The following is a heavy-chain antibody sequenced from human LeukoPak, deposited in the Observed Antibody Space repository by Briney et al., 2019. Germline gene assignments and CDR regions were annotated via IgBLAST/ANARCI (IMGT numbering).Heavy chain of an antibody. CDR1: GFTFSSYA. V-gene: IGHV3-64*01. CDR3: ARDRSANYYYMDV. Sequence: GGSLRLSCAAAGFTFSSYALDLGRQAPGKGLEYVSASSSNGGSTYDANTVKGRFTISRYKSKNTLYLQMGSLRAEDMAVYYCARDRSANYYYMDVWGKGTTVTVSS. J-gene: IGHJ6*03. D-gene: IGHD2-8*01. CDR2: SSSNGGST.